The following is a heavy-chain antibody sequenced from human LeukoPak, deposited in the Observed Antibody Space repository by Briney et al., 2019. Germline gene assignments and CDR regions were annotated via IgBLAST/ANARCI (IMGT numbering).Heavy chain of an antibody. CDR1: GGSITSSGSY. Sequence: SETLSLTCTVSGGSITSSGSYWGWIRQPPGEGLEWIASVFYSGSTYYNPSLNSRVTISVDTSKNQFSLRLSSVTAADTAVYYCARRNYYGSGSYYAWGQGALVTVSS. D-gene: IGHD3-10*01. CDR3: ARRNYYGSGSYYA. CDR2: VFYSGST. V-gene: IGHV4-39*01. J-gene: IGHJ5*02.